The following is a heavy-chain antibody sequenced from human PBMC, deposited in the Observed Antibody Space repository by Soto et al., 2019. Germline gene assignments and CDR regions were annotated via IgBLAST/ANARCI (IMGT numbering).Heavy chain of an antibody. Sequence: QVQLQQWGAGLLKPSETLSLTCAVYGGSFSGYYWSWIRQPPGKGLEWIGEINHSGSTNYNPSLKSRVTISVDTSKNQFPLKLSSVTAADTAVYYCARGRRYSSSWFLFDYWGQGTLVTVSS. D-gene: IGHD6-13*01. V-gene: IGHV4-34*01. CDR1: GGSFSGYY. J-gene: IGHJ4*02. CDR3: ARGRRYSSSWFLFDY. CDR2: INHSGST.